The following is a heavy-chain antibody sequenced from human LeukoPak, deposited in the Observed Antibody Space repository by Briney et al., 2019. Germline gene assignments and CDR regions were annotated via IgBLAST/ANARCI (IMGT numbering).Heavy chain of an antibody. CDR3: AKTSLLYNYASHYFDY. D-gene: IGHD5-18*01. CDR2: TYYRSKWYN. V-gene: IGHV6-1*01. J-gene: IGHJ4*02. Sequence: SQTLSLTCAISGDSVSSNSAAWNWIRQSPSRGLEWLGRTYYRSKWYNDYAVSVESRITINPDTSKNQFSLQLNSVTPEDTAVYYCAKTSLLYNYASHYFDYWGQGTLVTVSS. CDR1: GDSVSSNSAA.